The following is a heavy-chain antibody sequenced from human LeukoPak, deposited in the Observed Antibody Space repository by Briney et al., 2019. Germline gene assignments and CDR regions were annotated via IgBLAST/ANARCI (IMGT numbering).Heavy chain of an antibody. Sequence: PGGSLRLSCAASGFTFSSYAMSWVRQAPGKGLEWVSAISGSGGSTYYADSVKGRFTISRDNSKNTLYLQMNSLRAEDTAVYHCARDRGSSWYQAGAFDIWGQGTMVTVSS. J-gene: IGHJ3*02. CDR3: ARDRGSSWYQAGAFDI. V-gene: IGHV3-23*01. CDR1: GFTFSSYA. CDR2: ISGSGGST. D-gene: IGHD6-13*01.